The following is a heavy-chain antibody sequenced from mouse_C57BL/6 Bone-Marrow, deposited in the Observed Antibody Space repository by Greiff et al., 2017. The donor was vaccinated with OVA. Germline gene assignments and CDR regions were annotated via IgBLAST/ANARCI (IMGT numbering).Heavy chain of an antibody. D-gene: IGHD1-1*01. CDR1: GFTFSNYW. CDR3: TDYYGSGDY. Sequence: EVKLEESGGGLVQPGGSMKLSCVASGFTFSNYWMNWVRQSPEKGLEWVAQIRLKSDNYATHYAESVKGRFTISRDDSKSSVYLQMNNLRAEDTGIYYCTDYYGSGDYWGQGTTLTVSS. V-gene: IGHV6-3*01. J-gene: IGHJ2*01. CDR2: IRLKSDNYAT.